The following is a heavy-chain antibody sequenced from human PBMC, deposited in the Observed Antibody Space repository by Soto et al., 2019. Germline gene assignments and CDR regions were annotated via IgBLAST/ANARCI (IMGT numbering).Heavy chain of an antibody. Sequence: EVQLVESGGGSVQPGESLRLSCAASGFAFHDYDMQWVRQRKGKGLEWVSALGAARDPDYLGSVKGRFSVSRDNAQNYLFLQMNNLKDDDTAVYFCARAYLGRLPRRADYYYPMDVWGRGTMVTVSS. V-gene: IGHV3-13*05. J-gene: IGHJ6*02. CDR3: ARAYLGRLPRRADYYYPMDV. CDR1: GFAFHDYD. D-gene: IGHD1-26*01. CDR2: LGAARDP.